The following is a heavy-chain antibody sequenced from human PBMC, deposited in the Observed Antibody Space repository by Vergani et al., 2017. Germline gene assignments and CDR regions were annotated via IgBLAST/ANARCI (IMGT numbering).Heavy chain of an antibody. Sequence: EVQLVESGGGLVQPGGSLRLSCAASGFTFSSYDMHWVRQATGKGLEWVSAIGTAGDTYYPGSVKGRFTISRENAKNSLYLQMNSLRAGDTAVYYCARVSDSSSWYFFDYWGQGTLVTVSS. J-gene: IGHJ4*02. CDR2: IGTAGDT. D-gene: IGHD6-13*01. CDR3: ARVSDSSSWYFFDY. CDR1: GFTFSSYD. V-gene: IGHV3-13*04.